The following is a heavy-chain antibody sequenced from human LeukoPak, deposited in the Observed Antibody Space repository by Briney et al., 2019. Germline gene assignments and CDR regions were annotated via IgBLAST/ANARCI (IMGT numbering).Heavy chain of an antibody. D-gene: IGHD3-10*01. J-gene: IGHJ4*02. CDR1: GFTFDDYA. CDR2: ISWNSGSI. CDR3: AKDGGSGSYILYYFDY. Sequence: QPGGSLRLSCAASGFTFDDYAMHWVRQAPGKGLEWVSGISWNSGSIGYADSVKGRFTISRDNAKNSLYLQMNSLRAEDTAVYYCAKDGGSGSYILYYFDYWGQGTLVTVSS. V-gene: IGHV3-9*01.